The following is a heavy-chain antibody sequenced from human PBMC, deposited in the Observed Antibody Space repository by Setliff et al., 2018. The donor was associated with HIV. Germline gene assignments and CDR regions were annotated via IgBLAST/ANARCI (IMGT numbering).Heavy chain of an antibody. CDR1: GGSFSSTTYS. V-gene: IGHV4-39*01. CDR2: IHSSGTA. Sequence: SETLSLTCTVSGGSFSSTTYSWGWIRQPPGMGLEWIGSIHSSGTADYDPSLKSRVAMSVDTSRSQFSLKLRSVTAADTAVYYCARHKTNYDFYAFDVWGQGTMVTVSS. D-gene: IGHD3-3*01. J-gene: IGHJ3*01. CDR3: ARHKTNYDFYAFDV.